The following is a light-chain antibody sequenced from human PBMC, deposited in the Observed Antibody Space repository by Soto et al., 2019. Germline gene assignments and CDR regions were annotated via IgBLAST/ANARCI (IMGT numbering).Light chain of an antibody. J-gene: IGKJ4*01. CDR2: DAS. Sequence: EIVLTQSPATLSLSPGERATLSCRASQSVGTYLAWYQQKPGQAPRLLIYDASIRAPGIPARFSGSGSGTDFTLTISSLEPEDFGVYYCQQRTNWPPLTVGGGTKVEIK. CDR3: QQRTNWPPLT. V-gene: IGKV3-11*01. CDR1: QSVGTY.